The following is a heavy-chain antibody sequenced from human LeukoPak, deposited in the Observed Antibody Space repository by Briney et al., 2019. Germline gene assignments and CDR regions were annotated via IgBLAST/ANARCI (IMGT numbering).Heavy chain of an antibody. CDR1: GYIFNDYY. D-gene: IGHD3-10*01. Sequence: ASVKVSCKASGYIFNDYYMHWVRQAPGQELGWMGRINPNSGGTNYAQKFQGRVTMTRDTSISTVYMELSSLRSEDTAVYYCARAKRFGEGSYYFDYWGQGTLVTVSS. J-gene: IGHJ4*02. CDR2: INPNSGGT. V-gene: IGHV1/OR15-1*04. CDR3: ARAKRFGEGSYYFDY.